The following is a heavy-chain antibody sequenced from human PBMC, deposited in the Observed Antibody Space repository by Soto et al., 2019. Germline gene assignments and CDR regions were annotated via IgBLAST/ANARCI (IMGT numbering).Heavy chain of an antibody. V-gene: IGHV1-46*01. D-gene: IGHD4-17*01. J-gene: IGHJ4*02. CDR2: INPSGGST. CDR3: ARDGLYGDYGHY. Sequence: QVQLVQSGAEVKKPGASVKVSCKASGYTFTSYYMHWVRQAPGQGLEWMGIINPSGGSTSYAQKSQGTVTMTRDMLTSAVYMELSSLRTEDTAVYYCARDGLYGDYGHYWGQGTLVTVSS. CDR1: GYTFTSYY.